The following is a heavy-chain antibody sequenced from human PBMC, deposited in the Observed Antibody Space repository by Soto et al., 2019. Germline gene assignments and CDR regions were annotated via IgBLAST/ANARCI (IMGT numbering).Heavy chain of an antibody. CDR1: GYTFTSYG. CDR2: ISAYNGNT. CDR3: ASELAAAGTATQIANCFGR. V-gene: IGHV1-18*01. D-gene: IGHD6-13*01. Sequence: QVQLVQSGAEVKKPGASVKVSCKASGYTFTSYGISWVRQAPGQGLEWMGWISAYNGNTNYAQQLQGRVTMTTDTSTSTEYMELRPLRSYDTTVYYSASELAAAGTATQIANCFGRWGPGSLVTVSS. J-gene: IGHJ5*02.